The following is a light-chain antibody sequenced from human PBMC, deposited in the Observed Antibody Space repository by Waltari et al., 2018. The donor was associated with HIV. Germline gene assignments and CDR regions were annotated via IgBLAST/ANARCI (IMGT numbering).Light chain of an antibody. J-gene: IGKJ1*01. Sequence: DIQMTQSTSTLSASVGDRVTITCRASQSISTGLAWYQQKPGRAPNLLIYKASNLEEGVPARFIGSGSGTEFTLTISSLQPDDLATYYCQQYNSDSRTFGQESKVAIK. CDR1: QSISTG. CDR2: KAS. V-gene: IGKV1-5*03. CDR3: QQYNSDSRT.